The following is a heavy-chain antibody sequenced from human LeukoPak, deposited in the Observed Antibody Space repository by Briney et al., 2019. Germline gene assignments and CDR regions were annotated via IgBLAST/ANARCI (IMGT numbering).Heavy chain of an antibody. J-gene: IGHJ4*02. Sequence: PSETLSLTCTVSGGSISSSSYYWGWIRQPPGKGLEWIGSIYYSGSTYYNPSLKSRVTISVDTSKNQFSLKLSSVTAADTAVYYCARGFLRSFGLAAAGTRVYFDYWGQGTLVTVSS. V-gene: IGHV4-39*07. D-gene: IGHD6-13*01. CDR3: ARGFLRSFGLAAAGTRVYFDY. CDR2: IYYSGST. CDR1: GGSISSSSYY.